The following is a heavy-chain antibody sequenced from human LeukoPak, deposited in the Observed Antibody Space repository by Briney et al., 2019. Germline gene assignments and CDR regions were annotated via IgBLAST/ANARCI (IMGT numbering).Heavy chain of an antibody. CDR2: ISYDGSNK. CDR1: GFTFSSYG. J-gene: IGHJ5*02. Sequence: GRSLRLSCAASGFTFSSYGMHWVRQAPGKGLEWVAVISYDGSNKYYADSVKGRFTISRDNAKNSLYLQMNSLRAEDTAVYYCARAGPPAFDPWGQGTLVTVSS. CDR3: ARAGPPAFDP. V-gene: IGHV3-30*03.